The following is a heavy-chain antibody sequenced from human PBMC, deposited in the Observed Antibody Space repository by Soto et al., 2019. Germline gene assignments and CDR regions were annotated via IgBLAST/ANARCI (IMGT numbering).Heavy chain of an antibody. CDR2: VSSYNGNT. V-gene: IGHV1-18*01. CDR1: GYTFTDHG. D-gene: IGHD3-10*01. J-gene: IGHJ4*02. CDR3: AREVEGSYSPADF. Sequence: QVQLVQSGPEVKKPGASVTVSCKTSGYTFTDHGIDWVRQAPGQGLEWVGWVSSYNGNTNYAYNLKDRVIMTTDASTSTAYVELRGLTSDDTAVYYCAREVEGSYSPADFWGQGTPVTVSS.